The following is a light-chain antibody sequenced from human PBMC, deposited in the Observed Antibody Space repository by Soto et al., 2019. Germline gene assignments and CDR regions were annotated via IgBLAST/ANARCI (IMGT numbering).Light chain of an antibody. J-gene: IGKJ4*01. CDR1: QDIRSA. V-gene: IGKV1-6*01. Sequence: AIQMTQSPSSLSAAVGDRVTITCRASQDIRSALGWYQQIPGKAPKVLIYTASTLQSGVPSRFSGSGSGTDFTLPISSLQPEDFATYYCLQDYSYPLTFGGGTKVEIK. CDR2: TAS. CDR3: LQDYSYPLT.